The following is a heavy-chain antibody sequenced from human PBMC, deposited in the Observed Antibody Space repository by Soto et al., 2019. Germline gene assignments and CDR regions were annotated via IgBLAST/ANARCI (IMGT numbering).Heavy chain of an antibody. D-gene: IGHD6-19*01. CDR3: ARGAGYSSGCYDY. V-gene: IGHV3-53*04. CDR2: IYSGGST. Sequence: EVQLVESGGGLVQPGGSLRLSCAASGFTVSSNFMSWVRQAPGKGLEWVSVIYSGGSTYYADSVKGRFTISRHNSKNTLYLQMNSLRAEDTAVYYCARGAGYSSGCYDYWGQGTPVTPSS. CDR1: GFTVSSNF. J-gene: IGHJ4*02.